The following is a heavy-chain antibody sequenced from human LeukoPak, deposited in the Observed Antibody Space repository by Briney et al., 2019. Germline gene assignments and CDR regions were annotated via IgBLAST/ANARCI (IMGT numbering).Heavy chain of an antibody. V-gene: IGHV1-2*02. CDR2: INPNSGGT. CDR3: ARVTSNPNYGMDV. Sequence: ASVKVSCRASGYTFTGYYMHWVRQAPGQGLEWMGWINPNSGGTNYAQKFQGRVTMTRDTSISTAYMELSRLRSDDTAVYYCARVTSNPNYGMDVWGQGTTVTVSS. J-gene: IGHJ6*02. CDR1: GYTFTGYY.